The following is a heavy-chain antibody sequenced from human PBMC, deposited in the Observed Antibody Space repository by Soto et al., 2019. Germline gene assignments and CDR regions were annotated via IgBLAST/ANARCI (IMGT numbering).Heavy chain of an antibody. V-gene: IGHV3-64*01. CDR2: ISSNGGTT. Sequence: EVQLAESGGDMVQPGGSLRLSCVASGFTFSSYDMHWVRQAPGKGLEYVSSISSNGGTTYYGNSVKGRFTISRDNSENTLYLQMGSLRAEDMAVYYCVRRVSGNYDYWGQGTLVTVSS. CDR3: VRRVSGNYDY. D-gene: IGHD1-7*01. CDR1: GFTFSSYD. J-gene: IGHJ4*02.